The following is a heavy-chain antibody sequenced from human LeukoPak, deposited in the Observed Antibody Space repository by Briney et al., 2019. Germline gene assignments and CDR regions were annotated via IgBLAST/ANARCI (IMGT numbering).Heavy chain of an antibody. CDR2: INPNSGGT. V-gene: IGHV1-2*02. D-gene: IGHD1-1*01. Sequence: ASVKVSCKASGYTFTGYYMPWVRQAPGQGLEWMGWINPNSGGTNYAQKFQGRVTMTRDTSISTAYMELSRLRSDDTAVYYCARETGTTLRHVSYWGQGTLVTVSS. CDR1: GYTFTGYY. J-gene: IGHJ4*02. CDR3: ARETGTTLRHVSY.